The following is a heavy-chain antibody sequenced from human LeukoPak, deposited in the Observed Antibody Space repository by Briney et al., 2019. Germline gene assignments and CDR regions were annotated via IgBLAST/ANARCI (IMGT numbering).Heavy chain of an antibody. CDR1: GFTFSRYA. CDR3: AIDPPVSLLPIRNY. Sequence: GGSLRLSCAASGFTFSRYAMSCVRQAPGKGLEWVSATGADGIATYHADSVKGRFTISRDNSKNTLSLQVNSLRAEDTALYYCAIDPPVSLLPIRNYWGQGTLVTVSS. CDR2: TGADGIAT. J-gene: IGHJ4*02. D-gene: IGHD5-24*01. V-gene: IGHV3-23*01.